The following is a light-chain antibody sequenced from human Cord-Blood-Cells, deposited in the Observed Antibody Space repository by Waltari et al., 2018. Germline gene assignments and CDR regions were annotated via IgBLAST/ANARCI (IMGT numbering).Light chain of an antibody. CDR3: CSYAGSYV. J-gene: IGLJ1*01. V-gene: IGLV2-23*02. CDR1: SRDVGSYNP. Sequence: QSALTQPASVSGSPGQSITVSCTGTSRDVGSYNPVSWYQQHPGKAPKLMIYEVSKRPSGVSNRFSGSKSGNTASLTISGLQAEDEADYYCCSYAGSYVFGTGTKVTVL. CDR2: EVS.